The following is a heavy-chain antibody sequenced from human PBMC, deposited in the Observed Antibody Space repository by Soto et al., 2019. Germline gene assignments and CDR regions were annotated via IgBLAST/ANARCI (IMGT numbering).Heavy chain of an antibody. V-gene: IGHV1-8*01. CDR3: ARTLYGDNVDY. CDR2: INTNRGNT. D-gene: IGHD4-17*01. CDR1: GHPFTEYY. J-gene: IGHJ4*02. Sequence: GASVQVSGEASGHPFTEYYINWGRQATRQGLGGEGRINTNRGNTGYAQKFQGRVTMTRNTSISTAYMELSSLRSEDTAVYYCARTLYGDNVDYWGQGTLVTVSS.